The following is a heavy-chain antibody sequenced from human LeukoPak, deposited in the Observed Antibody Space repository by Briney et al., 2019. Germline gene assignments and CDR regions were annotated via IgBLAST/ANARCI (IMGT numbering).Heavy chain of an antibody. V-gene: IGHV3-15*01. CDR2: IKSKTDGGTT. Sequence: PGGSLRLSCAASGFTFSNAWMSWVRQAPGKGLEWVGRIKSKTDGGTTDFAAPVKGRFTISRDDSKNTLYLQMNSLRTEDTAVYYCAKGVDVLLWFGDLDYWGQGTLVTVSS. CDR1: GFTFSNAW. D-gene: IGHD3-10*01. J-gene: IGHJ4*02. CDR3: AKGVDVLLWFGDLDY.